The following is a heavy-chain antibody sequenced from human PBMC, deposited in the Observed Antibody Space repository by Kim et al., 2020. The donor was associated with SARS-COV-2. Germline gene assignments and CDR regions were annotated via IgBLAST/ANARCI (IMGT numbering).Heavy chain of an antibody. Sequence: SETLSLTCAVYGGSFSGYYWSWIRQPPGKGLEWIGEINHSGSTNYNPSLKSRVTISVDTSKNQFSLKLSSVTAADTAVYYCARGRITTHYYYYMDVWGKG. J-gene: IGHJ6*03. V-gene: IGHV4-34*01. CDR2: INHSGST. CDR3: ARGRITTHYYYYMDV. D-gene: IGHD3-3*01. CDR1: GGSFSGYY.